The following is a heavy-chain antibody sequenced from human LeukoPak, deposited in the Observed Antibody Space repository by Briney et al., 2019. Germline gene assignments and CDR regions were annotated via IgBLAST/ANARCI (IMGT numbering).Heavy chain of an antibody. CDR1: GFTFSSYA. J-gene: IGHJ4*02. CDR3: VKRTYCSSTSCAYELDY. D-gene: IGHD2-2*01. Sequence: GGSLRPSCSASGFTFSSYAMHWVRLAPGKGLEYVSAISSNGGSTYYADSVKGRFTISRDNSKNTLYLQMSSLRAEDTAVYYCVKRTYCSSTSCAYELDYWGQGTLVTVSS. CDR2: ISSNGGST. V-gene: IGHV3-64D*06.